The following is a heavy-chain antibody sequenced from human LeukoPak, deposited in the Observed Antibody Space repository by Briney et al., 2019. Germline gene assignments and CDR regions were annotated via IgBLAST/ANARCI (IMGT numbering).Heavy chain of an antibody. Sequence: ASVKVSCEASGYTFTGYFMHWVRQAPGQGLEWMGWINPNSGGTSYLQNFQGRVTMTRDTSISTAYVDLSRLRSDDTAVYYCARGRPGDYFDYWGQGTLVTVSS. CDR2: INPNSGGT. D-gene: IGHD6-25*01. V-gene: IGHV1-2*02. J-gene: IGHJ4*02. CDR3: ARGRPGDYFDY. CDR1: GYTFTGYF.